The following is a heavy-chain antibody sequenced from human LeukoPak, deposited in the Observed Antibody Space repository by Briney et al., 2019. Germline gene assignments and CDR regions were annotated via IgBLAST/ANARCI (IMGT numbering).Heavy chain of an antibody. V-gene: IGHV5-51*01. J-gene: IGHJ4*02. CDR3: ARHGPMNPDDYDFWSGSSFDY. D-gene: IGHD3-3*01. Sequence: RGESLKISCKGSGYSFTSYWIGWVRQLPGKGLEWMGIIYPGDSDTRYSPSFQGQVTISADKSISTAYLQWSSLKASDTAMYYCARHGPMNPDDYDFWSGSSFDYWGQGTLVTVSS. CDR1: GYSFTSYW. CDR2: IYPGDSDT.